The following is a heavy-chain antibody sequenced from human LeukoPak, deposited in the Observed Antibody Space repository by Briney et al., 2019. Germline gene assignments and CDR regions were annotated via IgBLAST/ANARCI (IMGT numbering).Heavy chain of an antibody. V-gene: IGHV4-38-2*01. Sequence: KPSETLSLTCAVSGYSISSSYYWGWIRQPPGKGLEWIGSIYHSGSTYYNPSLKSRVTISVDTSENQFSLKLSSVTAADTAVYYCATTLGTMVRGVIKGLGYWGQGTLVTVSS. CDR3: ATTLGTMVRGVIKGLGY. D-gene: IGHD3-10*01. CDR2: IYHSGST. CDR1: GYSISSSYY. J-gene: IGHJ4*02.